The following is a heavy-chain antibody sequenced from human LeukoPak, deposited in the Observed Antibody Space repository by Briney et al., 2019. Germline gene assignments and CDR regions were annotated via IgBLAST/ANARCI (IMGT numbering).Heavy chain of an antibody. CDR3: ARQGSGGRSFDV. D-gene: IGHD1-26*01. CDR1: GGSISSLY. J-gene: IGHJ3*01. V-gene: IGHV4-59*08. Sequence: SETLSLTCSVSGGSISSLYWSWIRQPPGKGLEWIGYMYNSGSTNYNPSLKSRVTISIDTSKNQVSLRLSSVTAADTAVYYCARQGSGGRSFDVWGQGTMVTVSS. CDR2: MYNSGST.